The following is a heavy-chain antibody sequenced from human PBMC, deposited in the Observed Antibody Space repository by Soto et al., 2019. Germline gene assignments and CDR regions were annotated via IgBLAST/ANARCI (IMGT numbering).Heavy chain of an antibody. V-gene: IGHV1-46*03. D-gene: IGHD6-13*01. CDR1: GYTFTSYY. CDR2: ISPSSGGT. J-gene: IGHJ3*01. CDR3: TRSIITTAGTAAFDL. Sequence: QVQLVQSGAEVKKPGASVRVSCKASGYTFTSYYIHWVRQAPGHGPEWMGMISPSSGGTDYAQKFQGRVTMTRDTSTSTVYMERRRLRSEDTAVYYFTRSIITTAGTAAFDLWGQGTLVTVSS.